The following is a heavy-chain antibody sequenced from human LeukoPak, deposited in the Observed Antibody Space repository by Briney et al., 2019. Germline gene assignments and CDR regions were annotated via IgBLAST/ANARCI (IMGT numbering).Heavy chain of an antibody. D-gene: IGHD6-19*01. CDR2: INHSGST. Sequence: SETLSLTCTVSGGSIRSSSYYWGWIRQPPGKGLEWIGEINHSGSTNYNPSLKSRVTISVDTSKNQFSLKLSSVTAADTAVYYCARGRRYSSGWYLTGPFDYWGQGTLVTVSS. V-gene: IGHV4-39*07. CDR1: GGSIRSSSYY. CDR3: ARGRRYSSGWYLTGPFDY. J-gene: IGHJ4*02.